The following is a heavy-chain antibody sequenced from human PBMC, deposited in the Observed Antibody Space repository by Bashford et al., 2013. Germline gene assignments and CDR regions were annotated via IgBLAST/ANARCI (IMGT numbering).Heavy chain of an antibody. CDR1: GATSYAYV. CDR3: ARNSTYYDFGSGSSKHGAFDI. Sequence: VASVKVSCKASGATSYAYVISWVRQAPGQGLEWLGEINPVLGRATYAQKFQGRVSITADRSTSTAYMELSTLRSEDTAVYYCARNSTYYDFGSGSSKHGAFDIWGQGRMVTVSS. V-gene: IGHV1-69*10. CDR2: INPVLGRA. D-gene: IGHD3-3*01. J-gene: IGHJ3*02.